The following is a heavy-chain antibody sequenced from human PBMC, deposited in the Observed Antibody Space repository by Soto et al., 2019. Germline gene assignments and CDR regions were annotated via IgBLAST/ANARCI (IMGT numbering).Heavy chain of an antibody. J-gene: IGHJ4*01. D-gene: IGHD3-22*01. CDR1: GFTFSGSA. Sequence: GGSLRLSCAASGFTFSGSAMHWVRQASGKGLEWVGRIRSKANSCATAYAASVKGRFTISRDDSKNTAYLQMNSLKTEDTAVYYCTTDSYSTIIIVRFDYWGHGTLVTVSS. V-gene: IGHV3-73*01. CDR3: TTDSYSTIIIVRFDY. CDR2: IRSKANSCAT.